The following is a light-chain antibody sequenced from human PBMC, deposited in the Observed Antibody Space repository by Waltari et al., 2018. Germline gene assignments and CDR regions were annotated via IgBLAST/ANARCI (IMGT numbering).Light chain of an antibody. CDR3: QQYYSTPRT. Sequence: DIVMTQSPDSLAVSLGERATINCKSSKSVLYSSNNKNYLAWYQQKPGQPPKLLIYWESTRESVVPDRFSGSGSWTDFTRTISSLQAEDVAVYYCQQYYSTPRTFGQGTKVEIK. V-gene: IGKV4-1*01. CDR2: WES. J-gene: IGKJ1*01. CDR1: KSVLYSSNNKNY.